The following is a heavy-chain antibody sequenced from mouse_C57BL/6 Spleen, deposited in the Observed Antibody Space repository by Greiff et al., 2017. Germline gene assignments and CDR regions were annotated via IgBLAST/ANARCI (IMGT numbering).Heavy chain of an antibody. CDR2: IDPETGCT. Sequence: QVQLLQSGADLVRPGASVTLSCTASGFTFTDYAMHWVQQTPVHGLEWIGAIDPETGCTAYNHKFKGMAILTADKSSSTAYMELRHLTSEDSAVYYCTRWVLRGAMDYWGQGTSVTVSA. D-gene: IGHD1-1*01. CDR3: TRWVLRGAMDY. V-gene: IGHV1-15*01. CDR1: GFTFTDYA. J-gene: IGHJ4*01.